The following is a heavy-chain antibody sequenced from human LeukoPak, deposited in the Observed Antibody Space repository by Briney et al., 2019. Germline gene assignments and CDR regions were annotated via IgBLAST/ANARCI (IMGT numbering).Heavy chain of an antibody. CDR2: ISGSGGST. CDR3: AKAVSMVRGVIGYYYYGMDV. CDR1: GFTFSSYA. Sequence: PGGSLRLSCAASGFTFSSYAMSWVRQAPGKGLEWVSAISGSGGSTYYADSVNGRFTIDRANSKNTSYLQMNSMRAEDTAVYYCAKAVSMVRGVIGYYYYGMDVWGQGTTVTVSS. J-gene: IGHJ6*02. D-gene: IGHD3-10*01. V-gene: IGHV3-23*01.